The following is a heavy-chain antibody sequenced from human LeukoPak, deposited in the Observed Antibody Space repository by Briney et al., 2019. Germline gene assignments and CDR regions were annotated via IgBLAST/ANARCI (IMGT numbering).Heavy chain of an antibody. CDR1: GYSISSGYY. CDR3: ARALLYYYGSGSYYHDY. V-gene: IGHV4-38-2*01. J-gene: IGHJ4*02. CDR2: IYHSGST. Sequence: PSETLSLTCAVSGYSISSGYYWGWIRQPPGKGLEWIGSIYHSGSTYYNPSLKSRVTISVDTSKNQFSLKLSSVTAADTAVYYCARALLYYYGSGSYYHDYWGQGSLVTVSS. D-gene: IGHD3-10*01.